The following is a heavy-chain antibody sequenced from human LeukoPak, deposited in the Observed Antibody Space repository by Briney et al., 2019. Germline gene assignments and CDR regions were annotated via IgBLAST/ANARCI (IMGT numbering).Heavy chain of an antibody. CDR1: GGTFSSYA. D-gene: IGHD5-18*01. J-gene: IGHJ5*02. Sequence: ALVKVSCKASGGTFSSYAISWVRQAPGQGLEWMGGIIPIFGTANYAQKFQGRVTITADESTSTAYMELSSLRSEDTAVYYCARDLWIQLPNWFDPWGQGTLVTVSS. CDR3: ARDLWIQLPNWFDP. V-gene: IGHV1-69*13. CDR2: IIPIFGTA.